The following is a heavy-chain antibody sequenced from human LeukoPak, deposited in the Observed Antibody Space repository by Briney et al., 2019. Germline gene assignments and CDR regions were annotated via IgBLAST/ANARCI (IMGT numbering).Heavy chain of an antibody. V-gene: IGHV3-48*01. CDR1: GFTFSAYS. Sequence: GGSLRLSCAASGFTFSAYSMNWVRQAPGKGLEWISYIGISSGNIEYADSVKGRFTISGDKAKNSLYLQMNSLRVEDTAVYYCARDYKYAFDNWGQGTLVTVSS. J-gene: IGHJ4*02. CDR2: IGISSGNI. CDR3: ARDYKYAFDN. D-gene: IGHD5-24*01.